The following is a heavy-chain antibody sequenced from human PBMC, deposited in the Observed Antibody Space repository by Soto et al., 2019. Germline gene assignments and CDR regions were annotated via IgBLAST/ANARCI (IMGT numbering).Heavy chain of an antibody. CDR3: ARPTHIYYDFWAFDI. V-gene: IGHV5-51*01. Sequence: PGESLKISCKGSGYSFTSYWIGWVRQMPGKGLEWMGIIYPGDSDTRYSPSFQGQVTISADKSISTAYLQWSSLKASDTAMYYWARPTHIYYDFWAFDIWGQGTMVTVSS. CDR1: GYSFTSYW. CDR2: IYPGDSDT. D-gene: IGHD3-3*01. J-gene: IGHJ3*02.